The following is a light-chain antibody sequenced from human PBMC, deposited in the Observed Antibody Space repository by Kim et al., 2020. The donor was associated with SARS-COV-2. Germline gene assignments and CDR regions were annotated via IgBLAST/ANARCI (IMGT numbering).Light chain of an antibody. CDR1: QTVYKGY. CDR3: QQYGRFHPYT. J-gene: IGKJ2*01. Sequence: SPWERDTITCSASQTVYKGYLAWYQQRHGQTPRLLLYQTSNRATGSPDRFSGSGSVTDYTLTISRLEPEDFAVYYCQQYGRFHPYTFGQGTKLEI. V-gene: IGKV3-20*01. CDR2: QTS.